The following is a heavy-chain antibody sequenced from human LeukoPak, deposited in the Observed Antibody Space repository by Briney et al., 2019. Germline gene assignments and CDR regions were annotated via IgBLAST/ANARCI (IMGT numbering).Heavy chain of an antibody. CDR1: GFTFSSYG. CDR2: ISYDGSNK. V-gene: IGHV3-30*03. CDR3: ARDSSGWVAEYFQH. Sequence: GGSLRLSCAASGFTFSSYGMHWVRQAPGKGLEWVAVISYDGSNKYYADSVKGRFTISRDNSKNTLYLQMNSLRAEDTAVYYCARDSSGWVAEYFQHWGQGTLVTVSS. J-gene: IGHJ1*01. D-gene: IGHD6-19*01.